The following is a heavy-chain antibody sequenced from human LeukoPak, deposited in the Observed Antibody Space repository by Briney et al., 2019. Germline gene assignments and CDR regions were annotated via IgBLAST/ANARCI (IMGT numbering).Heavy chain of an antibody. Sequence: PSETLSLTCTVSGGSISSYYWNWIRQPQGKGLEWIGFIYGSGTTDYNPSLKSRLTMSVDTSKGQVSLTLKSVTAADTAVYFCARGVAGSGSYNWFDFWGQGTLVTVSS. J-gene: IGHJ5*01. CDR1: GGSISSYY. CDR2: IYGSGTT. D-gene: IGHD3-10*01. CDR3: ARGVAGSGSYNWFDF. V-gene: IGHV4-59*01.